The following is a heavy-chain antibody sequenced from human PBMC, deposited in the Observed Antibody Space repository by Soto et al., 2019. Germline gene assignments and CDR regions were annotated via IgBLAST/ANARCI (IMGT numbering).Heavy chain of an antibody. CDR2: IWYDGTTQ. D-gene: IGHD1-26*01. CDR3: ARDLGRPVGALMNDAFHI. CDR1: GFTFRSCG. V-gene: IGHV3-33*01. J-gene: IGHJ3*02. Sequence: QVQLVESGGGVVQPGRSLRLSCAASGFTFRSCGMHWVRQAPGKGLEWVAVIWYDGTTQYYADSVKGRFTISRDYSKNTLYLQMNSLRAEDTAVYYCARDLGRPVGALMNDAFHIWVQGTMVAVSS.